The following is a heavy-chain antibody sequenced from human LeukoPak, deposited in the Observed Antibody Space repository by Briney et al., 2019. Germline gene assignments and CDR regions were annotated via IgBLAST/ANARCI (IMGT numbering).Heavy chain of an antibody. V-gene: IGHV4-61*09. CDR1: VCSISSGNYY. D-gene: IGHD6-13*01. CDR2: IYMSGST. Sequence: SETLSLTCTVSVCSISSGNYYYSWIRQSAGKGMEWIGNIYMSGSTRYNPSLMSRVAMSVDTSKNQFSLKISSATAADTAVYYCARDWGIAAATPYYFDHWGQGTLVTVSS. J-gene: IGHJ4*02. CDR3: ARDWGIAAATPYYFDH.